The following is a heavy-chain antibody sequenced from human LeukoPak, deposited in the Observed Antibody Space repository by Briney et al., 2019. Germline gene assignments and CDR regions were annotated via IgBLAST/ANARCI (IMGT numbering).Heavy chain of an antibody. CDR1: GFTFSSYW. Sequence: PGGSLRLSCAASGFTFSSYWMSWVRQAPGKGLEWVANIKQDGSVKYYVDSVKGRFTISRDNAKNSLYLQMNSLRAEDTAVYYCARGGVYGDYFYGGIFDYWGQGTLVTVSS. CDR2: IKQDGSVK. V-gene: IGHV3-7*01. J-gene: IGHJ4*02. D-gene: IGHD4-17*01. CDR3: ARGGVYGDYFYGGIFDY.